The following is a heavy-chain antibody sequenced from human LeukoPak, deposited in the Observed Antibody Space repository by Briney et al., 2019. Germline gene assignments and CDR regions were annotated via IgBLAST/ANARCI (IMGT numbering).Heavy chain of an antibody. Sequence: GGSLRLSCAASGFTFSSYWMSWVRQAPGKGLEWVAVIWYDGSNKYYADSVKGRFTISRDNSKNTLYLQMNSLRAEDTAVYYCARDTRGLLLPKDPLGYYYYGMDVWGQGTTVTVSS. J-gene: IGHJ6*02. CDR2: IWYDGSNK. CDR3: ARDTRGLLLPKDPLGYYYYGMDV. V-gene: IGHV3-33*08. CDR1: GFTFSSYW. D-gene: IGHD1-26*01.